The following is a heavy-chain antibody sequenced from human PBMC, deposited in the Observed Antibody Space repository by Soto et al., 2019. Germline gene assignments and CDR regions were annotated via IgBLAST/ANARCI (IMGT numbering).Heavy chain of an antibody. V-gene: IGHV3-48*01. CDR3: AREAMVRGAITGHAFDI. CDR1: GFTFSSYS. Sequence: GGSLRLSCAAAGFTFSSYSMNWVRQAPGKGLEWVSYISSSSSTIYYADSVKGRFTISRDNAKNSLYLQMNSLRAEDTAVYYCAREAMVRGAITGHAFDIWGQGTMVTVSS. J-gene: IGHJ3*02. D-gene: IGHD3-10*01. CDR2: ISSSSSTI.